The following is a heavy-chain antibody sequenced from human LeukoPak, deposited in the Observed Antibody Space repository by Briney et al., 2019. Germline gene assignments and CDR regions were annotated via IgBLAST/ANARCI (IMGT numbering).Heavy chain of an antibody. CDR3: AKPPDYYGSGSYLRTVGGFDN. CDR1: GFTSSSYA. V-gene: IGHV3-23*01. J-gene: IGHJ4*02. Sequence: GGSLRLSCAASGFTSSSYAMSWVRQAPGKGLEWVSAISGSGGSTFDADSVKGRFTISRDNSKNTLYLQMNSLRAEDTAVYYCAKPPDYYGSGSYLRTVGGFDNWGQGTLVTVSS. D-gene: IGHD3-10*01. CDR2: ISGSGGST.